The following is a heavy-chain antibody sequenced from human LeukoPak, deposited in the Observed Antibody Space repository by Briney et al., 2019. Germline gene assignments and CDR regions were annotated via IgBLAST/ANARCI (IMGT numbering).Heavy chain of an antibody. CDR3: ARDRAQYCSGGSCLSAPTDY. Sequence: TGGFLRLSCAASGFTFSSYAMHWVRQAPDKGLEWVAVISYDGNNEYYADSVKGRFTISRDNSKNTLYLQLNSLRAEDTALYYCARDRAQYCSGGSCLSAPTDYWGQGTLVTVSS. J-gene: IGHJ4*02. D-gene: IGHD2-15*01. V-gene: IGHV3-30*04. CDR1: GFTFSSYA. CDR2: ISYDGNNE.